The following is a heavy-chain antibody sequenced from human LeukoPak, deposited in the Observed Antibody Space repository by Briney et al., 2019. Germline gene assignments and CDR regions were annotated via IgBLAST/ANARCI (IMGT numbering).Heavy chain of an antibody. CDR3: ARVTIVLMVQKDNWFDP. D-gene: IGHD2-8*01. Sequence: TSGTLSLTCTVSGGSISSSRYYWGWIRQPPGKGLEWIGSIYYSGSTYYNPSLKSRVTISVDTSKNQFSLTLSSVTAADTAVYYCARVTIVLMVQKDNWFDPWGQGTLVTVSS. V-gene: IGHV4-39*07. J-gene: IGHJ5*02. CDR1: GGSISSSRYY. CDR2: IYYSGST.